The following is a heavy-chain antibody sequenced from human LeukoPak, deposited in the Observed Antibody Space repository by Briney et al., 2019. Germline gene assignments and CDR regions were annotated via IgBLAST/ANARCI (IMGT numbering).Heavy chain of an antibody. V-gene: IGHV4-34*01. CDR3: ARLVVMTSRVFDY. D-gene: IGHD3-22*01. CDR2: INHSGST. CDR1: GGSFSGYY. J-gene: IGHJ4*02. Sequence: PSETLSLTCAVYGGSFSGYYWSWIRKPPGKGLEWIGEINHSGSTNYNTSLKSRVTISVDTSKNQFSLKLSSVTAADTAVYYCARLVVMTSRVFDYWGQGTLVTVSS.